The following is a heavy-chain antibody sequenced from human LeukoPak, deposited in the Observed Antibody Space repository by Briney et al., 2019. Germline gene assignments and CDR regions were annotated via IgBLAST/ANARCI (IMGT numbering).Heavy chain of an antibody. CDR1: GGSISSGGYY. CDR2: IYYGGST. J-gene: IGHJ4*02. Sequence: PSETLSLTCTVSGGSISSGGYYWSWIRQHPGKGLEWLGYIYYGGSTYYNPSLKSRVTISVDTSKNQFSLKLSSVTAADTAVYYCARDLGYSSSHFDYWGQGTLVTVSS. D-gene: IGHD6-6*01. V-gene: IGHV4-31*03. CDR3: ARDLGYSSSHFDY.